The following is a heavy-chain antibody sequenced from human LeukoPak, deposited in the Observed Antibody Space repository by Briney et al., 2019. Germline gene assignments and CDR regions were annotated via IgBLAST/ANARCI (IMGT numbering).Heavy chain of an antibody. Sequence: GGSLRLCCAASGFTFSNYWMSWVRQAPGKGLEWVANIKQDGSEEVYVDSVKGRFTISRDNAKNSLFLQMNTLRAEDTAVYYCARDPYSSTWSYGMDVWGQGTTVTVSS. CDR1: GFTFSNYW. J-gene: IGHJ6*02. V-gene: IGHV3-7*05. D-gene: IGHD6-6*01. CDR2: IKQDGSEE. CDR3: ARDPYSSTWSYGMDV.